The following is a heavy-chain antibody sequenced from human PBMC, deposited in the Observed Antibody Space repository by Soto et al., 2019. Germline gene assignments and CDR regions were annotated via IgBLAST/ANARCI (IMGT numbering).Heavy chain of an antibody. V-gene: IGHV3-30*18. Sequence: AGGSLRLSCAASGFTFSSYGMHWVRQAPGKGLEWVAVISYDGSNKYYADSVKGRFTISRDNSKNTLYLQMNSLRAEDTAVYYCAKTLGYGDRAWFDYWGQGTLVTVSS. D-gene: IGHD4-17*01. CDR1: GFTFSSYG. J-gene: IGHJ4*02. CDR3: AKTLGYGDRAWFDY. CDR2: ISYDGSNK.